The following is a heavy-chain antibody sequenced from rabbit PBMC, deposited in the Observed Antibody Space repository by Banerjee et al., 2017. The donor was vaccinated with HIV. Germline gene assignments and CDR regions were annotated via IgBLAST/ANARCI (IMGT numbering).Heavy chain of an antibody. CDR3: ARYFSL. CDR1: GFSFSDKYV. CDR2: IDTGGSSGST. J-gene: IGHJ4*01. V-gene: IGHV1S45*01. Sequence: QEQLEESGGGLVKPGRSLTLTCTASGFSFSDKYVMCWVRQAPGKGLEWIGCIDTGGSSGSTYYASWAKGRFTISKTSSTTVTLQMTSLTVADTATYFCARYFSLWGPGTLVTVS.